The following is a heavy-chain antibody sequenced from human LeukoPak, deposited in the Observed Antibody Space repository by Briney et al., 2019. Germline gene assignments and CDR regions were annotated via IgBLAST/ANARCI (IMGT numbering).Heavy chain of an antibody. CDR2: INPNSGGT. CDR1: GYTFTGYY. V-gene: IGHV1-2*02. J-gene: IGHJ3*02. CDR3: ARDLAVHSSGWGLNAFDI. Sequence: ASVKVSCKASGYTFTGYYMHWVRQAPGQGLEWMGWINPNSGGTNYAQKFQGRVTMTRDTSISTAYMELSRLRSDDTAVYYCARDLAVHSSGWGLNAFDIWGQGTMVTVSS. D-gene: IGHD6-19*01.